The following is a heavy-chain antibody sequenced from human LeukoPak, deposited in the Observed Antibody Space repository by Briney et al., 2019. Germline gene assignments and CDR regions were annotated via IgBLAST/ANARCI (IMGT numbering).Heavy chain of an antibody. V-gene: IGHV1-18*01. Sequence: ASVKVSCMASGYTFTSYGISWVRQAPGQGLEWMGWISAYNGNTNYAQKLQGRVTMTTDTSTSTAYMELRSLRSDDTAVYYCARDLLYDYVLGSYRSESFDYWGQGTLVTVSS. CDR3: ARDLLYDYVLGSYRSESFDY. D-gene: IGHD3-16*02. J-gene: IGHJ4*02. CDR1: GYTFTSYG. CDR2: ISAYNGNT.